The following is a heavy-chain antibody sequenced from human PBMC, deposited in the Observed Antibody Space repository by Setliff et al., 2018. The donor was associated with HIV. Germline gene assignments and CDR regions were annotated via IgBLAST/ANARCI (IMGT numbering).Heavy chain of an antibody. CDR2: IWYDGSYK. CDR1: GFTFTSYG. D-gene: IGHD3-22*01. J-gene: IGHJ6*03. V-gene: IGHV3-33*01. CDR3: ARDKDYYDYSGYYYIYYYMDV. Sequence: GESLRLSCAVSGFTFTSYGMHWVRQAPGKGLEWVAVIWYDGSYKYYADSVKGRFTISRDNSKNTLYLQMNSLRAEDTAVYYCARDKDYYDYSGYYYIYYYMDVWGKGTTVTVSS.